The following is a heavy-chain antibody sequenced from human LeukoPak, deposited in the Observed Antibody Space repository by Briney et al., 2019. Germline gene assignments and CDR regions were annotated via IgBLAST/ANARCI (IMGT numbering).Heavy chain of an antibody. CDR1: GFTFEDSA. CDR3: AKGIPMAGPIIQH. D-gene: IGHD6-19*01. Sequence: GGSLRLSCAASGFTFEDSAMHWVRQAPGKGLEWDSLISGDGGSTYYADSVKGRFTISRDNSKISLSLQMNSLRTEDTALYFCAKGIPMAGPIIQHWGQGTLVTVSS. V-gene: IGHV3-43*02. J-gene: IGHJ1*01. CDR2: ISGDGGST.